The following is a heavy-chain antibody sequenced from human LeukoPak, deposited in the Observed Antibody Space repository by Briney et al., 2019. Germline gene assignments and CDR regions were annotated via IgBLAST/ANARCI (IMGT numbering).Heavy chain of an antibody. CDR1: GFTFSSYG. D-gene: IGHD1-26*01. Sequence: GGSLRLSCAASGFTFSSYGMHWARQAPGKGLEWVAVISYDGSYNYYADSVKGRFTISRDNSKNTLHLQMNSLRAEDTAVYYCAKDLRQSYVGTFDIWGQGTMVTVSS. V-gene: IGHV3-30*18. CDR2: ISYDGSYN. CDR3: AKDLRQSYVGTFDI. J-gene: IGHJ3*02.